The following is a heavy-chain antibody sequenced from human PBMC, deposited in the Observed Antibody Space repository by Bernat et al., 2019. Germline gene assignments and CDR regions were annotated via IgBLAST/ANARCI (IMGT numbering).Heavy chain of an antibody. V-gene: IGHV3-48*03. J-gene: IGHJ3*02. Sequence: EVQLVESGGGLVQPGGSLRLSCAASGFTFSSYEMNWVRQAPGKGLEWVSYISSSGSTIYYADSVKGRFTISRDNAKNSLYLQMNSLRAEDTAVYYCASVYYDFWSGYSYDAFDIWGQGTMVTVSS. D-gene: IGHD3-3*01. CDR3: ASVYYDFWSGYSYDAFDI. CDR1: GFTFSSYE. CDR2: ISSSGSTI.